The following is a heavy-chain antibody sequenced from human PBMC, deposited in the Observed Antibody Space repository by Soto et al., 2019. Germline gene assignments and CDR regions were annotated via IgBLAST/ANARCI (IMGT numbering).Heavy chain of an antibody. D-gene: IGHD3-3*01. CDR3: ARALGGDFWSGYYSGFDY. J-gene: IGHJ4*02. CDR1: GFTFSSYA. CDR2: ISGSGGST. V-gene: IGHV3-23*01. Sequence: GGSLRLSCAASGFTFSSYAMSWVRQAPGKGLEWVSAISGSGGSTYYADSVKGRFTISRDNAKNSLYLQMNSLRDEDTAVYYCARALGGDFWSGYYSGFDYWGQGTLVTVSS.